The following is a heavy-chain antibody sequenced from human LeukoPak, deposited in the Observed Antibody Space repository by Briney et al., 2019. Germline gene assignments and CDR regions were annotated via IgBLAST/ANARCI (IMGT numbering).Heavy chain of an antibody. V-gene: IGHV1-2*02. D-gene: IGHD5-18*01. J-gene: IGHJ4*02. CDR2: INPNSGGT. CDR1: GYTFTGYY. Sequence: ASVKVSCKASGYTFTGYYMHWVRQAPGQGLEWMGWINPNSGGTNYAQKFQGRVTMTRDTSISTAYMELSRLRSDDTAVYYCAREGGGYSFLLDYWGQGTLVTVSS. CDR3: AREGGGYSFLLDY.